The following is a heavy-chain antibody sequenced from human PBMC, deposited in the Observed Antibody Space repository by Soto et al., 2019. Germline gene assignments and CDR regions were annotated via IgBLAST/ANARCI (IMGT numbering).Heavy chain of an antibody. CDR2: INPSGGST. D-gene: IGHD5-12*01. J-gene: IGHJ3*02. V-gene: IGHV1-46*01. CDR1: GYTFTSYY. Sequence: ASVKVSCKASGYTFTSYYMHWVRQAPGQGLEWMGIINPSGGSTSYAQKFQGRVTMTRDTSTSTVYMELSSLRSEGTAVYYCARDRGRDGYNNAFDIWGQGTMVTVSS. CDR3: ARDRGRDGYNNAFDI.